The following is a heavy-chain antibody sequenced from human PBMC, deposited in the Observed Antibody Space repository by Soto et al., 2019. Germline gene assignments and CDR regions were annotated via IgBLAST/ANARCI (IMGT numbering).Heavy chain of an antibody. V-gene: IGHV4-31*03. CDR2: IYYSGST. Sequence: SETQSLTSTVSGGSIGSGGYYWSWIRQHPGKGLEWIGYIYYSGSTYYNPSLKSRVTISVDTSKNQFSLKLSSVTAADTAVYYCARHRSYYDILTGYLPPFDYWGQGTLVTVSS. D-gene: IGHD3-9*01. J-gene: IGHJ4*02. CDR3: ARHRSYYDILTGYLPPFDY. CDR1: GGSIGSGGYY.